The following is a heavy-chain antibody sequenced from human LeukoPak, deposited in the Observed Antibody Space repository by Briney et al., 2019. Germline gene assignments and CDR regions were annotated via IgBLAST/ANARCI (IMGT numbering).Heavy chain of an antibody. D-gene: IGHD3-22*01. CDR2: INPNSGGT. CDR1: GYTFTGYY. Sequence: ASVKVSCKASGYTFTGYYMHWARQAPGQGLEWVGRINPNSGGTNYAQKFQGRVTMTRDTSISTAYMELSRLRSDDTAVYYCARSTLSRNYYDSSGYYYDLDYWGQGTLVTVSS. J-gene: IGHJ4*02. V-gene: IGHV1-2*06. CDR3: ARSTLSRNYYDSSGYYYDLDY.